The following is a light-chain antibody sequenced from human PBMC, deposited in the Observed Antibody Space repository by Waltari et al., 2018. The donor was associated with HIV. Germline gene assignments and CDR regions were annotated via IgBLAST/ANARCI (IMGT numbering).Light chain of an antibody. Sequence: SYALTQTPSVSVSPGQTATITCSGEELGKKYACWYQQKPGKSPVLIIYQNWQRPSGIPERFSASNSGNTATLTITETQAVDEADYYCQAWDSTTRVFGPGTKVTVL. CDR1: ELGKKY. V-gene: IGLV3-1*01. CDR2: QNW. J-gene: IGLJ1*01. CDR3: QAWDSTTRV.